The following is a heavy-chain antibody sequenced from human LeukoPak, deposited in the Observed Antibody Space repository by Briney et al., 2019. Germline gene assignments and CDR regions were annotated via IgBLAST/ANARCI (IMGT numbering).Heavy chain of an antibody. CDR1: GGSISSYY. Sequence: SETLSLTCTVSGGSISSYYWSWIRQPPGKGVEWIGYIYYSGSAKYNPSLKSRVTISVDTSKNQFSLRLSSVTAADTAVYYCARDWGVSARPGYMDVWGKGTTVTVSS. CDR2: IYYSGSA. J-gene: IGHJ6*03. V-gene: IGHV4-59*01. D-gene: IGHD6-6*01. CDR3: ARDWGVSARPGYMDV.